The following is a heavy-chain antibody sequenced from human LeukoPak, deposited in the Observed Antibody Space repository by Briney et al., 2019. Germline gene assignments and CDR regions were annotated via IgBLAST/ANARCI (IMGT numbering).Heavy chain of an antibody. CDR1: GGSISSSSYH. V-gene: IGHV4-39*01. D-gene: IGHD6-19*01. CDR3: ARLLVGGSYWYFDL. J-gene: IGHJ2*01. CDR2: IYYSGST. Sequence: SETLSLTCTVSGGSISSSSYHWGWIRQPPGKGLEWIGTIYYSGSTYYNPSLKSRVTISVDTSKNQFSLNLSSVTAADTAVYYCARLLVGGSYWYFDLWGRGTLVTVSS.